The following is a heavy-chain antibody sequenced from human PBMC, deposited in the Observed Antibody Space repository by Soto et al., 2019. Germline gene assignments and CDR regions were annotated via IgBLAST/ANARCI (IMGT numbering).Heavy chain of an antibody. V-gene: IGHV4-59*01. CDR1: GGSIRNYD. J-gene: IGHJ3*02. CDR3: ARESAGGWSGSGFDI. Sequence: SETLSLTCTISGGSIRNYDWSWIRQPPGKGLECIGYIDYSGSTNYNPSLKSRVTLSVDTSKNQFSLRLRSMTAADTALYYCARESAGGWSGSGFDIWGQGTRVTVSS. CDR2: IDYSGST. D-gene: IGHD6-19*01.